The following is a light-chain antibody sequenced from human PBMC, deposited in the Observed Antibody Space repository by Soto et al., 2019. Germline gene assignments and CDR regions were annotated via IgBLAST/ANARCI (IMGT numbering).Light chain of an antibody. CDR2: RNN. Sequence: QSVLTQPPSASGTPGQRVTISCSGSSSNIGSNYVYWYQQLPGTAPKLLIYRNNQRPSGVPDRFSGSKSGTSASLAISGLRSEDEADYYCAAWDDGLSRRYAFGTGTKVTIL. CDR1: SSNIGSNY. CDR3: AAWDDGLSRRYA. V-gene: IGLV1-47*01. J-gene: IGLJ1*01.